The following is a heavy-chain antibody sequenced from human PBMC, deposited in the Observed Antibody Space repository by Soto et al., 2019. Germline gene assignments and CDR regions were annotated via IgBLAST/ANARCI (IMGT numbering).Heavy chain of an antibody. V-gene: IGHV1-18*01. CDR2: ISAYNGNT. D-gene: IGHD2-21*01. CDR1: GYTFTSYG. CDR3: ARESCDEDACDI. J-gene: IGHJ3*02. Sequence: QVQLVQSGAEVKKPGASVKVSCKASGYTFTSYGISWVRQAPGQGLEWMGWISAYNGNTNYAQKLQGRVTMTTDTYPSTPYLELSSLRSDDTAVYYGARESCDEDACDIWGQGTMVTASS.